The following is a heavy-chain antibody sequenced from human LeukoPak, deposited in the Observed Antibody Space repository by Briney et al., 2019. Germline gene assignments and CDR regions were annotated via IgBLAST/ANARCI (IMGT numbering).Heavy chain of an antibody. D-gene: IGHD6-13*01. Sequence: SETLSLTCAVSGGSISSSNWWSWVRQPPGKGLEWIGEIYHSGSTNYNPSLKSRVTISVDKSKNQFSLKLSSVTAADTAVYYCARGERIAAAGEGYFQHWGQGTLVTVSS. V-gene: IGHV4-4*02. CDR2: IYHSGST. CDR3: ARGERIAAAGEGYFQH. CDR1: GGSISSSNW. J-gene: IGHJ1*01.